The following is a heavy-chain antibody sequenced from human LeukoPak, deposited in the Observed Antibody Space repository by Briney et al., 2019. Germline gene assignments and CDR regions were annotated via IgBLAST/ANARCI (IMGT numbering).Heavy chain of an antibody. D-gene: IGHD1-1*01. V-gene: IGHV1-2*02. Sequence: ASVKVSCKASGYTFTGYYMHWVRQAPGQGLEWMGWINPNSGGTNYAQKFQGRVTMTRDTSISTAYMELSRLRSDDTALYYCARGVGASRAELERLDYWGQGTLVTVSS. CDR1: GYTFTGYY. CDR2: INPNSGGT. J-gene: IGHJ4*02. CDR3: ARGVGASRAELERLDY.